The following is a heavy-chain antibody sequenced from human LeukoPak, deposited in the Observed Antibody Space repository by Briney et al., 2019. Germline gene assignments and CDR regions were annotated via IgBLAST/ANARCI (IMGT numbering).Heavy chain of an antibody. CDR2: ISVSGGST. CDR1: GFTLSSDA. Sequence: GGSLRLACAASGFTLSSDAMSWVRLAPRKGLEWVSAISVSGGSTYYADSGKGRFTISRDNSNNTLYLQTNSPRAEHTAVHYCAKASRRRATVVTSGDFDYWGQGTLVTVSS. V-gene: IGHV3-23*01. J-gene: IGHJ4*02. CDR3: AKASRRRATVVTSGDFDY. D-gene: IGHD4-23*01.